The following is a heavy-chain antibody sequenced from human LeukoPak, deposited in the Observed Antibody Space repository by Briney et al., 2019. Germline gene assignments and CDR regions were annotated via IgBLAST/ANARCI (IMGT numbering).Heavy chain of an antibody. CDR1: GYTFTNYD. Sequence: ASVKVPCKASGYTFTNYDINWVRQATGQGLEWMGWMNPNSGNTGYAQKFQGRVTMTRNTSISTAYMELSSLRSEDTALYYCARDIAGATKGGWFDTWGQGTPVTVSS. V-gene: IGHV1-8*01. D-gene: IGHD1-26*01. CDR3: ARDIAGATKGGWFDT. CDR2: MNPNSGNT. J-gene: IGHJ5*02.